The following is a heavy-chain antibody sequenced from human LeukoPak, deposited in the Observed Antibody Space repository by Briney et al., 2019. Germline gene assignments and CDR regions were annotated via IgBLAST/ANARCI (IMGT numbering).Heavy chain of an antibody. CDR3: ARVGTLSGSWNDF. J-gene: IGHJ4*02. V-gene: IGHV1-2*02. Sequence: ASVKVSCKASGYTFTGYYMHWVRQAPGQGLEWMGWINSNSGVTKYAQKFQDRVTMTRDTSISTAYMELSRLTSDDTAIYYCARVGTLSGSWNDFWGQGSLVTVSS. CDR2: INSNSGVT. CDR1: GYTFTGYY. D-gene: IGHD1-1*01.